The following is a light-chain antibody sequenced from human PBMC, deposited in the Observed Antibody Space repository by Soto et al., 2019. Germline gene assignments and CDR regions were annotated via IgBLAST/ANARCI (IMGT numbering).Light chain of an antibody. CDR2: DVT. CDR1: SSDVGGYDH. V-gene: IGLV2-14*03. CDR3: SSYTNKDTLL. Sequence: QSVLTQPASVSGSPGQSITISCTGTSSDVGGYDHVSWYQQHLGKAPKLIIYDVTVRPSGISPRFSGSKSDNTASLAVSGLQPEDEADYYCSSYTNKDTLLFGGGTKVTVL. J-gene: IGLJ3*02.